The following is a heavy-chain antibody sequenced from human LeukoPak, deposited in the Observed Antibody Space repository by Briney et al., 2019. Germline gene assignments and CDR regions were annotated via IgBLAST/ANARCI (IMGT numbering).Heavy chain of an antibody. CDR2: ISDSGDST. J-gene: IGHJ4*02. V-gene: IGHV3-23*01. Sequence: GGSLRLSCVGSGFMLNSYAMGWVRPAPGKGLEWVSAISDSGDSTYHADSVKGRFTISRDNSKNTMYLQMNSLLPVGRVIYYCVKGESCIGGNCHYYFDYWGQGTLVTVSS. D-gene: IGHD2-15*01. CDR1: GFMLNSYA. CDR3: VKGESCIGGNCHYYFDY.